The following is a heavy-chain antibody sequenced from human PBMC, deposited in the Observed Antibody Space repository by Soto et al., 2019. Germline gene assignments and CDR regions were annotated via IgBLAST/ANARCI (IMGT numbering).Heavy chain of an antibody. D-gene: IGHD3-16*02. Sequence: SETLSLTCTVSGGSISSSSYYWGWIRQPPGKGLEWIGSIYYSGSTYYNPSLKSRVTISVDTSKNQFSLKLSSVTAADTAVYYCATIYDYIWGSYRPSRDYWGQGTLVTVSS. J-gene: IGHJ4*02. V-gene: IGHV4-39*01. CDR3: ATIYDYIWGSYRPSRDY. CDR2: IYYSGST. CDR1: GGSISSSSYY.